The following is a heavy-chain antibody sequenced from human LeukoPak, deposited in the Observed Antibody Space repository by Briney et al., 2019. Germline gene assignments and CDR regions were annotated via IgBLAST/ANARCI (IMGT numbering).Heavy chain of an antibody. V-gene: IGHV3-48*03. Sequence: GGSLRLSCAAPGFTLRSYEMNWVRQAPGKGLEWVSYISSSGVTIYYADSVKGRFTVSRDNAKNSLYLQMNSLRGEDTAVYYCASLLRSSGYYYWGQGTLVTVSS. CDR2: ISSSGVTI. CDR1: GFTLRSYE. D-gene: IGHD3-22*01. CDR3: ASLLRSSGYYY. J-gene: IGHJ4*02.